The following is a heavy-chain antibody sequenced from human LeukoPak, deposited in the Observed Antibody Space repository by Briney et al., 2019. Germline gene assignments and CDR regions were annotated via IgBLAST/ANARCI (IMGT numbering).Heavy chain of an antibody. J-gene: IGHJ5*02. CDR3: AREILNDYINWFDP. V-gene: IGHV3-7*01. D-gene: IGHD4-11*01. CDR2: IKQDGSEK. Sequence: GASLRLSCAASGFAFSSYWMSWVRQAPGKGREWVANIKQDGSEKYYVDSVKGRFTISRDNAKNSLYLQMNSLRAEDTAVYYCAREILNDYINWFDPWGQGTLVTVSS. CDR1: GFAFSSYW.